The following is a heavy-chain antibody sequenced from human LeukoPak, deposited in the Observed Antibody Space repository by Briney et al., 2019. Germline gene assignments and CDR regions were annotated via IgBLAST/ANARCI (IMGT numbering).Heavy chain of an antibody. V-gene: IGHV4-39*01. CDR1: GGSISSSSYS. Sequence: SETLSLTCTVSGGSISSSSYSGGWFRQPPGKGLEWFGSIYYSGSTYYNPSLKSRVTISVDTSKNQFSLKLSSVTAADTAVYYCARDIVATIRAFDIWGQGTMVTVSS. J-gene: IGHJ3*02. D-gene: IGHD5-12*01. CDR2: IYYSGST. CDR3: ARDIVATIRAFDI.